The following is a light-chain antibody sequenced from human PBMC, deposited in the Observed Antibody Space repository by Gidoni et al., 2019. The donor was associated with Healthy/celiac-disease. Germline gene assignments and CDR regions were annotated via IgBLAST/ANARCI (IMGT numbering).Light chain of an antibody. CDR1: SGSIASNY. V-gene: IGLV6-57*02. Sequence: NFMLTQPHSLSESPGKTVTISCTGSSGSIASNYVQWYQQRPGSAPTTVIYEDNQRPSGVPDRFSGSIDSSSNSASLTISGLKTEDEADYYCQSYDSSNHKGVFGGGTKLTVL. CDR3: QSYDSSNHKGV. J-gene: IGLJ2*01. CDR2: EDN.